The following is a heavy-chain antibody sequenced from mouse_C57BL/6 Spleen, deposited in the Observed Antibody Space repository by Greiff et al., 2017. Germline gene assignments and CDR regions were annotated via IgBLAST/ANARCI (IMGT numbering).Heavy chain of an antibody. CDR2: ILPGSGST. J-gene: IGHJ4*01. CDR3: ARSGEDSSGYVSSYYYAMDY. D-gene: IGHD3-2*02. V-gene: IGHV1-9*01. CDR1: GYTFTGYW. Sequence: VQLQQSGAELMKPGASVKLSCKATGYTFTGYWIEWVKQRPGHGLEWIGEILPGSGSTNYNEKFKGKATFTADTSSNTAYMQLSSLTTEDSAIYYCARSGEDSSGYVSSYYYAMDYWGQGTSVTVSS.